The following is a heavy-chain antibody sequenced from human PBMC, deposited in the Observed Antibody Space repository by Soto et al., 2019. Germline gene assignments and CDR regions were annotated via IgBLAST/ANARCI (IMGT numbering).Heavy chain of an antibody. D-gene: IGHD3-22*01. CDR2: IYYSGST. J-gene: IGHJ3*02. CDR3: ARHHYYDSSGYYYVDAFDI. CDR1: GGSVSSGSYY. V-gene: IGHV4-61*03. Sequence: QVQLQESGPGLVKPSETLSLTCTVSGGSVSSGSYYWSWIRQPPGKGLEWIGYIYYSGSTNYNPSLKSRGTISVDTSKNHFSLKLSSVTAADTAVYYCARHHYYDSSGYYYVDAFDIWGQGTMVTVSS.